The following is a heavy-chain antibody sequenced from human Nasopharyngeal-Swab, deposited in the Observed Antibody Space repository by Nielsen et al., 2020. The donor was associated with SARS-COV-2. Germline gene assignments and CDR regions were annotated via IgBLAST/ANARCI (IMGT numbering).Heavy chain of an antibody. D-gene: IGHD2-2*01. J-gene: IGHJ6*03. CDR1: GVSFSGYH. CDR3: ARVNNGGGIVPASYSFFMDV. CDR2: ITRSGNT. V-gene: IGHV4-34*01. Sequence: SETLSLTCSLHGVSFSGYHWGWIRQSPGKRLEWIGDITRSGNTNYNPALKSRVIMSVATSKDEFSLKWTSVTAADTAIYFCARVNNGGGIVPASYSFFMDVWGKGTSVAVSS.